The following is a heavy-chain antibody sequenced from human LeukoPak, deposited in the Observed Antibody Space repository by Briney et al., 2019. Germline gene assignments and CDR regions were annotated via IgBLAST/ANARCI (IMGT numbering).Heavy chain of an antibody. D-gene: IGHD3-10*01. CDR3: ARVGPLYYYGSGSYYKKNWFDP. CDR1: GGSFSGYY. CDR2: INHSGST. J-gene: IGHJ5*02. Sequence: SETLSLTCAVYGGSFSGYYWSWLRQPPGKGLEWIGEINHSGSTNYNPSLKSRVTISVDTSKNQFSLKLSSATAADTAVYYCARVGPLYYYGSGSYYKKNWFDPWGQGTLVTVSS. V-gene: IGHV4-34*01.